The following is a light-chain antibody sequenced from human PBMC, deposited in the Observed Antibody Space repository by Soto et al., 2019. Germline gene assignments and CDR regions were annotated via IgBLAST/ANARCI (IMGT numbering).Light chain of an antibody. CDR3: RSYAGSNSFV. V-gene: IGLV2-8*01. CDR1: SSDVGGYNY. CDR2: EVS. Sequence: HSVLTKPPSAYGSPGQSVTIFCTGTSSDVGGYNYVSWYQQHPGKAPKLIIYEVSQRPSGVPDRFSGSKSGYTASLTVSGLQAEDEADYYCRSYAGSNSFVFGTGTKVTVL. J-gene: IGLJ1*01.